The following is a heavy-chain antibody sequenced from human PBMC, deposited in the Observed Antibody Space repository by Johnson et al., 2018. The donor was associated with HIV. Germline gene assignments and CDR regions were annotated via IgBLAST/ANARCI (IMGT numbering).Heavy chain of an antibody. J-gene: IGHJ3*02. V-gene: IGHV3-33*01. D-gene: IGHD1-1*01. CDR1: GFTFSSYG. CDR3: AGLDSAMRAFDI. Sequence: QVQLVESGGGVVQPGRSLRLSCAASGFTFSSYGMHWVRQAPGKGLEWVAVIWYDGSNKYYAYSVKGRFTISRDNSKNTLYLQMSSLRAEDTSVYYCAGLDSAMRAFDIWGQGTMVTVSS. CDR2: IWYDGSNK.